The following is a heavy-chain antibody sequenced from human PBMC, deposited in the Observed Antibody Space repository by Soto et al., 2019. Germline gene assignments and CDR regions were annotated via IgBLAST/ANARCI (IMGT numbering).Heavy chain of an antibody. V-gene: IGHV1-18*01. CDR3: ARGPLISPKTETPTYFDY. CDR1: GYTFTSYG. D-gene: IGHD1-7*01. J-gene: IGHJ4*02. Sequence: GASVKVSCKASGYTFTSYGISWVRQAPGQGLEWMGWISAYNGNTNYAQKLQGRVTMTTDTSTSTAYMELRSLRSDDTAVYCCARGPLISPKTETPTYFDYWGQGTLVTVSS. CDR2: ISAYNGNT.